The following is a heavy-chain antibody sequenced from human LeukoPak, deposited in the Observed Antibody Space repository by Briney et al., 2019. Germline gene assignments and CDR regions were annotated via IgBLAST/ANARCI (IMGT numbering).Heavy chain of an antibody. CDR1: GGSISSYY. CDR2: IYYSGST. D-gene: IGHD6-19*01. V-gene: IGHV4-59*08. J-gene: IGHJ4*02. CDR3: ARHNILIAVAVDY. Sequence: SETLSLTCTVSGGSISSYYWSWIRQPPGKGLEWIGYIYYSGSTNYNPSLKSRVTISVDTSKNQFSLKLSSVTAADTAVYYCARHNILIAVAVDYWGQGTLVTVSS.